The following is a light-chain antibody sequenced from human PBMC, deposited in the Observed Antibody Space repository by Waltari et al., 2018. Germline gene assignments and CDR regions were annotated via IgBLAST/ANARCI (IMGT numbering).Light chain of an antibody. CDR3: QTGGHGTWV. CDR1: SGHSSNI. V-gene: IGLV4-69*01. J-gene: IGLJ3*02. Sequence: QLVLTQSPSASASLGASVKLTCTLSSGHSSNIIAWHQQQPAKGPRYLMKVNSDGSHSKGDELPDRFSGSSSGAERYLTISSLQSEDEADYYCQTGGHGTWVFGGGTKLTVL. CDR2: VNSDGSH.